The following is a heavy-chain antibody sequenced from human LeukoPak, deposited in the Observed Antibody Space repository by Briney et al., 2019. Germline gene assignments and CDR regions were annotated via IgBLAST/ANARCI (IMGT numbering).Heavy chain of an antibody. CDR3: ARVVSSSWEYYYYMDV. J-gene: IGHJ6*03. CDR1: GGSISSSSYY. V-gene: IGHV4-39*07. CDR2: IYYSGST. Sequence: SETLSLTCTVSGGSISSSSYYWGWIRQPPGKGLEWIGTIYYSGSTYYNPSLKSRVTISVDTSKSQFSLKLTSVTAADTAVYYCARVVSSSWEYYYYMDVWGKGTTVTISS. D-gene: IGHD6-13*01.